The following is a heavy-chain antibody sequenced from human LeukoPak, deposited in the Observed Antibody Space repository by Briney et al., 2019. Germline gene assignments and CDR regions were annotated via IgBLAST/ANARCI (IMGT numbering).Heavy chain of an antibody. CDR3: ARHVVAVGFDY. CDR2: ITSSSSYI. D-gene: IGHD3-22*01. V-gene: IGHV3-21*01. Sequence: GGSLRLSCAASGFTFSSYGMSWVRQAPGKGLEWVSSITSSSSYIYYADSVKGRFTISRDNAKNSLYLQMNSLRAEDTAVYYCARHVVAVGFDYWGQGTLVTVSS. CDR1: GFTFSSYG. J-gene: IGHJ4*02.